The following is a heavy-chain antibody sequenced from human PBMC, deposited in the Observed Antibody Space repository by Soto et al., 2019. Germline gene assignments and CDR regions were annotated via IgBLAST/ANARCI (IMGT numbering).Heavy chain of an antibody. D-gene: IGHD5-12*01. Sequence: QVQLQLSGPGLMEPSQTLSLTCAISGDSVSSNSAGWNWVRHTPSSGLEWLGRTYYKSRWFNNYAVSVKSRITIKPDTSQNQFSLQLDSVTPEDTAVYFCERGSWDDVSGHYYMDVWDKGTTVTVSS. CDR2: TYYKSRWFN. J-gene: IGHJ6*03. V-gene: IGHV6-1*01. CDR1: GDSVSSNSAG. CDR3: ERGSWDDVSGHYYMDV.